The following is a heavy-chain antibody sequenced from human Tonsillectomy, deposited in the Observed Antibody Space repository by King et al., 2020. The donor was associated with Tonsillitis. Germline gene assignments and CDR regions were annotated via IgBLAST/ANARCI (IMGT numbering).Heavy chain of an antibody. CDR3: AGVPAPGTYFAS. V-gene: IGHV3-66*01. Sequence: VQLVESGGGLVQPGGSVRLSCAASGFIFSRNYMSWVRQAPGKGLEWVSIVYSPGSTYYADSVKGRFIISRDSSKDMLYLDMSSLRVEDTAVYYCAGVPAPGTYFASWGQGTLVTVSS. J-gene: IGHJ4*02. CDR2: VYSPGST. D-gene: IGHD1-1*01. CDR1: GFIFSRNY.